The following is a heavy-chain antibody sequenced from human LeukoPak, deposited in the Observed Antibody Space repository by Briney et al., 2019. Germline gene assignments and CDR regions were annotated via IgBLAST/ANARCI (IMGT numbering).Heavy chain of an antibody. CDR2: MRPKKSDT. J-gene: IGHJ4*02. Sequence: ASVKVSCKASGYSFTTYDTNWVRQAPGQGLEWMGWMRPKKSDTGYARKFQGRVTLTWNISTDTAYMELNSLTAEDTAVYFCAGGPPEDTSSGYWGQGTLVTVSS. D-gene: IGHD3-22*01. V-gene: IGHV1-8*01. CDR3: AGGPPEDTSSGY. CDR1: GYSFTTYD.